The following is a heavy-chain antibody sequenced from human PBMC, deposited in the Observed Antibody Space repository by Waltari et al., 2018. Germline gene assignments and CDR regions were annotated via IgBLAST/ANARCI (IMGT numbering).Heavy chain of an antibody. CDR3: ATYIGASIGTAAFDV. V-gene: IGHV4-39*01. CDR1: GGSITNNRHY. J-gene: IGHJ3*01. CDR2: ISYTGDT. D-gene: IGHD3-16*01. Sequence: QLHLQESGPGLVKPSETLSLTCSVSGGSITNNRHYWGWIRQTPGKGLEWIATISYTGDTYNNPSLKSRVTISGDTSKNQFSLKWTSVTAADTAVYYCATYIGASIGTAAFDVWGRGALVTVSS.